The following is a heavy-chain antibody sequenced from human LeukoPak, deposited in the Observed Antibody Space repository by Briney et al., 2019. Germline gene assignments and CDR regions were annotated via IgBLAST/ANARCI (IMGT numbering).Heavy chain of an antibody. CDR1: GFTFGSYW. Sequence: GGSLRLSCAASGFTFGSYWMSWVCQAPGKGLEWVANIKQDGSEKYYVDSVKGRFTISRDNAMNSLYLQMNSLRAEDTAVYYCASQTYYDFWSGYYHYCMDVWGKGTTVTVSS. J-gene: IGHJ6*03. CDR3: ASQTYYDFWSGYYHYCMDV. V-gene: IGHV3-7*01. CDR2: IKQDGSEK. D-gene: IGHD3-3*01.